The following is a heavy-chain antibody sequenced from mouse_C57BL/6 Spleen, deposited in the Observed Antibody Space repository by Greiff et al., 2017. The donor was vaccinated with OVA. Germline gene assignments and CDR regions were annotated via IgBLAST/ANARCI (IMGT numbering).Heavy chain of an antibody. CDR2: INPNNGGT. V-gene: IGHV1-26*01. CDR3: ANWDLFAY. D-gene: IGHD4-1*01. J-gene: IGHJ3*01. Sequence: VQLQQSGPELVKPGASVKISCKASGYTFTDYYMNWVKQSHGKSLEWIGDINPNNGGTSYNQKFKGKATLTVDKSSSTAYMELRSLTSEDSAVYYCANWDLFAYWGQGTLVTVSA. CDR1: GYTFTDYY.